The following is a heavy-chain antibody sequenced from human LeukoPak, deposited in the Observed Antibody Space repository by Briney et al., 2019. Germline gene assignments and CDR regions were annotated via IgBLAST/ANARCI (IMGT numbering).Heavy chain of an antibody. CDR3: ARGVGYYYDSSGYYHSY. J-gene: IGHJ4*02. CDR1: GYTFTSYD. CDR2: MNPNSGNT. D-gene: IGHD3-22*01. V-gene: IGHV1-8*01. Sequence: GASVKVSCKASGYTFTSYDINWVRQATGQGLEWMGWMNPNSGNTGYAQKFQGRVTMTRNTSISTAYMELSSLRSEDTAVYYCARGVGYYYDSSGYYHSYWGQGNLVTVSS.